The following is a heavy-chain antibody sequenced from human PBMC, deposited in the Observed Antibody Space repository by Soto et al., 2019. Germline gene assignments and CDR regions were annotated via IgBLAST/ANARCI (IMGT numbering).Heavy chain of an antibody. CDR1: GYTFTSYA. V-gene: IGHV1-3*01. J-gene: IGHJ4*02. CDR3: ARAIDWRYGGSYLDY. D-gene: IGHD1-26*01. CDR2: INAGNGNT. Sequence: QVQLVQSGAEVKKPGASVKVSCKASGYTFTSYAMHWVRQAPGQRLEWMGWINAGNGNTKYSQKSQGRVTITRDTSASTAYMELSSLRSEDTAVYYCARAIDWRYGGSYLDYWGQGTLVTVSS.